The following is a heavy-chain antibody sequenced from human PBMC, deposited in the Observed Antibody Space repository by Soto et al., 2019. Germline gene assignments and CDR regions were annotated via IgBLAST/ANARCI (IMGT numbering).Heavy chain of an antibody. D-gene: IGHD1-26*01. J-gene: IGHJ4*02. CDR2: IYYSGST. CDR3: ASRYGSAIDY. V-gene: IGHV4-59*08. CDR1: GGTISSWY. Sequence: QVQLQESGPGLVKPSETLSLTCTVSGGTISSWYWSWIRQPPGKGLEWIGYIYYSGSTNCNPSLERRFTISVDTSKDQSSLKLSSVTAADTAVYYCASRYGSAIDYWGQGTLVTVSS.